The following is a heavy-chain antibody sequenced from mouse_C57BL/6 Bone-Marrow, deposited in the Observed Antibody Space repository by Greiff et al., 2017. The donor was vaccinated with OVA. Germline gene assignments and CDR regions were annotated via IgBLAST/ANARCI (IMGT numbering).Heavy chain of an antibody. D-gene: IGHD2-4*01. CDR3: TTGGLRRRFAY. J-gene: IGHJ3*01. CDR1: GFNIKDYY. Sequence: VQLQQSGAELVRPGASVKLSCTASGFNIKDYYMHWVKQRPEQGLEWIGRIDPEDGDTEYAPKFQGKATMTADTSSNTAYLQLSSLTSEDTAVYYCTTGGLRRRFAYWGQGILVTVSA. CDR2: IDPEDGDT. V-gene: IGHV14-1*01.